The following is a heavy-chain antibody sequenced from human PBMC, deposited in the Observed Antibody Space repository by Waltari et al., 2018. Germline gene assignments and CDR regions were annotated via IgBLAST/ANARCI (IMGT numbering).Heavy chain of an antibody. V-gene: IGHV3-23*04. CDR1: GFPFSSYA. CDR3: AKGALPSYY. CDR2: ISGSGGST. J-gene: IGHJ4*02. Sequence: EVQLVESGGGLFQRGGSRRLSCVAFGFPFSSYAMSWVRQAPGKGLEWVSAISGSGGSTYYADSVKGRFTISRDNSKNTLYLQMNSLRAEDTAVYYCAKGALPSYYWGQGTLVTVSS. D-gene: IGHD3-3*02.